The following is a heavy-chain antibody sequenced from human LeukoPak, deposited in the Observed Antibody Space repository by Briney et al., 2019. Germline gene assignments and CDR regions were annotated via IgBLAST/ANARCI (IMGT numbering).Heavy chain of an antibody. CDR2: IYSGGST. CDR1: GFTVSSNY. Sequence: GGSLRLSCAASGFTVSSNYMSWVRQAPGKGLEWVSVIYSGGSTYYADSVKGRFTISRDNSKNTLYLQMNSLRAEDTAVYYCARVRIDCGGDCSSYYYYGTDVWGQGTTVTVSS. V-gene: IGHV3-53*01. J-gene: IGHJ6*02. CDR3: ARVRIDCGGDCSSYYYYGTDV. D-gene: IGHD2-21*02.